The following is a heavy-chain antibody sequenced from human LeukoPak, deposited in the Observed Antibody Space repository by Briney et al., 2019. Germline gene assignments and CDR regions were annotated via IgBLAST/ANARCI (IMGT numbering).Heavy chain of an antibody. Sequence: SETLSLTCTVSGGSISRYYWSWIREPPGKGLEWIGYIFYSGSTNYNPSLKSRVTISGDTSKNQFSLRLSSVTAADTAVYYCARPYNSGWYGAFDIWGQGTMVTVSS. V-gene: IGHV4-59*08. CDR1: GGSISRYY. J-gene: IGHJ3*02. CDR3: ARPYNSGWYGAFDI. D-gene: IGHD6-19*01. CDR2: IFYSGST.